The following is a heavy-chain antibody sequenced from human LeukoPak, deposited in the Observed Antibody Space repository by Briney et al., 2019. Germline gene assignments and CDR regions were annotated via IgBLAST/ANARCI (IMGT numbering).Heavy chain of an antibody. CDR3: AKDFVRYNIQFDY. Sequence: PGGSLRLSCAASGFTFSSYAMNWVRQAPGKGLEWVSVISGSGGSTNYADSVKGRFTISRDNSKNTLYLQMNSLRAEDTALYYCAKDFVRYNIQFDYWGQGALVTVSS. V-gene: IGHV3-23*01. CDR2: ISGSGGST. CDR1: GFTFSSYA. J-gene: IGHJ4*02. D-gene: IGHD1-1*01.